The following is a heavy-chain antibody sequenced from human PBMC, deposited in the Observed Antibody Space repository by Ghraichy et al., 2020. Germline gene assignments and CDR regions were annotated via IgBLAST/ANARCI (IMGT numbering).Heavy chain of an antibody. V-gene: IGHV4-34*01. CDR3: ARGRGMTTVTTRFDY. Sequence: SETLSLTCAVYGGSFSGYYWSWIRQPPGKGLEWIGEINHSGSTNYNPSLKSRVTISVDTSKNQFSLKLSSVTAADTAVYYCARGRGMTTVTTRFDYWGQGTLVTVSS. CDR2: INHSGST. D-gene: IGHD4-17*01. J-gene: IGHJ4*02. CDR1: GGSFSGYY.